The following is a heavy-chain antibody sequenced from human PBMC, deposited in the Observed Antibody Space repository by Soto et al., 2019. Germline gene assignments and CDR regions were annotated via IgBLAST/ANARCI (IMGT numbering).Heavy chain of an antibody. CDR1: GFTFSDYG. CDR3: ARDNSRTFPAAPGDKKSDSSGWWFDP. Sequence: ASVKLSCKASGFTFSDYGCYWVRQAPGQGLEWMGWISAYNANIHTAQKFQGRLTVTTDTPTTTAYMELRSLTSEDTAIYYCARDNSRTFPAAPGDKKSDSSGWWFDPWGQGTLVTVSS. J-gene: IGHJ5*02. D-gene: IGHD6-13*01. V-gene: IGHV1-18*01. CDR2: ISAYNANI.